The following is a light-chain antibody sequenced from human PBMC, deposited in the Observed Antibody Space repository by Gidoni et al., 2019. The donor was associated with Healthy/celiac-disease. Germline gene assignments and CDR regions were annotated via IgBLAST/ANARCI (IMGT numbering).Light chain of an antibody. J-gene: IGKJ2*01. CDR2: GAS. Sequence: DIVLTQSPGPLSLSPGERATLSCRASQSVSSSYLAWYQQKPGQAPRLLIYGASSRATGIPDRFSGSGSGTDFTLTISRLEPEDFAVHYCQQYGSSPMYTFGQGTKLEIK. CDR3: QQYGSSPMYT. V-gene: IGKV3-20*01. CDR1: QSVSSSY.